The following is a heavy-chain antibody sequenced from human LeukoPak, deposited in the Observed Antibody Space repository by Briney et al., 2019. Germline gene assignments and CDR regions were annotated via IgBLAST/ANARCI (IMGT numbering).Heavy chain of an antibody. CDR2: ISYDGSNK. D-gene: IGHD3-10*01. J-gene: IGHJ4*02. CDR3: ASVEPYGSGSSDY. V-gene: IGHV3-30-3*01. CDR1: GFTFSSYA. Sequence: PGRSLRLSCAASGFTFSSYAMYWVRQAPGKGLEWVAVISYDGSNKYYADSVKGRFTISRDNSKNTLYLQMNSLRAEDTAVYYCASVEPYGSGSSDYWGQGTLVTVSS.